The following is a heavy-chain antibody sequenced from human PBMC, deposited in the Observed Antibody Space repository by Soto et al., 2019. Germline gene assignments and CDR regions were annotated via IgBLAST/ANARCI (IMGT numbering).Heavy chain of an antibody. Sequence: XETLSLTCDVSGASVSHYFWSWIRQPPGKGLEWLGYMSSSGDSISNPALKSRITISLDMSRNHFSLNLSSLTVADTAVYYCARSSLTFFGGVVPDFDSWGPGTLVTVSS. J-gene: IGHJ4*02. D-gene: IGHD3-3*01. CDR3: ARSSLTFFGGVVPDFDS. CDR1: GASVSHYF. V-gene: IGHV4-4*09. CDR2: MSSSGDS.